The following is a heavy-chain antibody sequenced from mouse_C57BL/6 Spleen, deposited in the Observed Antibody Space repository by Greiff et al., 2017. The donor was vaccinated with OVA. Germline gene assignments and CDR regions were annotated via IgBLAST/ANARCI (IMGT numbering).Heavy chain of an antibody. CDR1: GFTFSSYA. V-gene: IGHV5-4*03. Sequence: EVKLMESGGGLVKPGGSLKLSCAASGFTFSSYAMSWVRQTPEKRLEWVATISDGGSYTYYPDNVKGRFTISRDNAKNNLYLQMSHLKSEDTAMYYCARGPSLEYWGQGTTLTVSS. CDR3: ARGPSLEY. J-gene: IGHJ2*01. CDR2: ISDGGSYT.